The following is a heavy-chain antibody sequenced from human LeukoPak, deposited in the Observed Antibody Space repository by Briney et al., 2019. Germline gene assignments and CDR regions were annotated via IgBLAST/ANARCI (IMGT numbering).Heavy chain of an antibody. D-gene: IGHD6-13*01. Sequence: SETLSLTCAVYGGSFSGYYWSWIRQPPGKGLEWIGEINHSGSTNYNPSLKSRVTISVDTSKNQFSLKLSSVTAADTAVYYCARHVALAAAGINWFDPWGQGTLVTVS. CDR3: ARHVALAAAGINWFDP. CDR2: INHSGST. J-gene: IGHJ5*02. CDR1: GGSFSGYY. V-gene: IGHV4-34*01.